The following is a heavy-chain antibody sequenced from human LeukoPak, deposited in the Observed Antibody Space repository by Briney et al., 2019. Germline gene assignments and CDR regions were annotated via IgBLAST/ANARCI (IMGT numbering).Heavy chain of an antibody. D-gene: IGHD6-13*01. J-gene: IGHJ6*03. CDR1: GGSFSGYY. Sequence: PSGTLSLTCAVYGGSFSGYYWSWIRQPPGKGLEWIGEINHSGSTNYNPSLKSRVTISVDTSKNQFSLKLSSVTAADTAVYYCARAKQQSYYYYMDVWGKGTTVTVSS. CDR2: INHSGST. CDR3: ARAKQQSYYYYMDV. V-gene: IGHV4-34*01.